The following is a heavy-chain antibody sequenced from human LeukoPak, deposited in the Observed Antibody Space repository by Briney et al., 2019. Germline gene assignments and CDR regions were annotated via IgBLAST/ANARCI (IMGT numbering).Heavy chain of an antibody. V-gene: IGHV3-23*01. CDR2: ISGSGGST. D-gene: IGHD3-9*01. Sequence: GGSLRLSCAASGFTFSSYPMSWVRQAPGKGLEWVSAISGSGGSTYYADSVKGRFTISRDNSKNTLYLKMNSLRAEDTAVYYCAKGERYFDWLADREDAFDIWGQGTMVTVSS. CDR3: AKGERYFDWLADREDAFDI. CDR1: GFTFSSYP. J-gene: IGHJ3*02.